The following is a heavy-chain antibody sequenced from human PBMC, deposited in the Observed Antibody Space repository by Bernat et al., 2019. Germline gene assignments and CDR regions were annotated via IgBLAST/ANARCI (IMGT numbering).Heavy chain of an antibody. Sequence: QVQLVESGGGVVQPGRSLRLSCAASGFTFSSYGMHWVRQAPGKGLEWVAVIWYDGSNKYYADSVKGRFTISRDNSKNTLYLQMNSMRAEETAVYYCARDPRMTTHSEYYYYYMDVWGKGATVTVSS. CDR1: GFTFSSYG. CDR3: ARDPRMTTHSEYYYYYMDV. V-gene: IGHV3-33*01. D-gene: IGHD4-11*01. CDR2: IWYDGSNK. J-gene: IGHJ6*03.